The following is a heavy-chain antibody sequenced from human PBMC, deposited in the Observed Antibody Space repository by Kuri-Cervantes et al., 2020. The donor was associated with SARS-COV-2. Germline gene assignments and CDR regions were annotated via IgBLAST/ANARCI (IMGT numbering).Heavy chain of an antibody. CDR3: ARWSGSVYFDY. D-gene: IGHD3-3*01. CDR1: GGSFSGYY. Sequence: SQTLSLTCAVYGGSFSGYYWSWIRQPPGKGLEWIGEINHSGSTNYNPSLKSRVTISVDTSKNQFSLKLSSVTAADTAVYYCARWSGSVYFDYWGQGTLVT. CDR2: INHSGST. J-gene: IGHJ4*02. V-gene: IGHV4-34*01.